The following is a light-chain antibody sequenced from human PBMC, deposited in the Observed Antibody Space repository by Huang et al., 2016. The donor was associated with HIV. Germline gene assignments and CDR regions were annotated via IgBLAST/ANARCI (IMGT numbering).Light chain of an antibody. V-gene: IGKV3-11*01. CDR2: GAS. J-gene: IGKJ1*01. CDR1: QSVSSF. Sequence: EIVLTQSPATLSLSPGERATLSCRASQSVSSFLAWYQRKPGPPPRRLIDGASNRAAGSPARFSGSGSGTDFTLTISSLEPEDFAVYFCQQRTSWPPGTFGQGTKVEIK. CDR3: QQRTSWPPGT.